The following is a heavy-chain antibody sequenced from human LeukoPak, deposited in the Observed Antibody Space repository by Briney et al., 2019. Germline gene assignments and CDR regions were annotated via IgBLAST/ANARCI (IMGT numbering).Heavy chain of an antibody. CDR1: ELAVGSNY. J-gene: IGHJ5*02. V-gene: IGHV3-66*01. Sequence: GGSLRLSCAASELAVGSNYMTWVRQAPGKGLGWVSLIYIGGSTYYAASVKGRFTISRDNSKNTMYLQMTSLRAEDTAVYYCARDSGPTVENTKYQIAARPYLRYNWFDPWGQGTLVTVSS. D-gene: IGHD6-6*01. CDR3: ARDSGPTVENTKYQIAARPYLRYNWFDP. CDR2: IYIGGST.